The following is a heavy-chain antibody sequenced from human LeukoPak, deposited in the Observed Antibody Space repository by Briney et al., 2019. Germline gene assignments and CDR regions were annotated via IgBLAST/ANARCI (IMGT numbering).Heavy chain of an antibody. V-gene: IGHV4-59*01. J-gene: IGHJ3*02. D-gene: IGHD3-22*01. CDR3: ACLTTADAFDI. CDR2: IYDSGST. Sequence: SETLSLTCAVYGESLSGYYWSWIRQPPGKGLEWIGYIYDSGSTNYNPSLKSRVTISVDTSKNQFSLKLSSVTAADTAVYYCACLTTADAFDIWGQGTMVTVSS. CDR1: GESLSGYY.